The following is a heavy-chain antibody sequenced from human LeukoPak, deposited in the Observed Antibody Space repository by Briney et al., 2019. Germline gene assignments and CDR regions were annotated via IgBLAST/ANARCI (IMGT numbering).Heavy chain of an antibody. CDR3: ARQASGSYYAGCDY. V-gene: IGHV4-39*01. CDR2: IYYSGST. CDR1: GGSFSSYY. D-gene: IGHD1-26*01. Sequence: KSSETLSLTCAVYGGSFSSYYWGWIRQPPGKGLEWIGSIYYSGSTYYNPSLKSRVTISVDTSKNQFSLKLSSVTAADTAVYYCARQASGSYYAGCDYWGQGTLVTVSS. J-gene: IGHJ4*02.